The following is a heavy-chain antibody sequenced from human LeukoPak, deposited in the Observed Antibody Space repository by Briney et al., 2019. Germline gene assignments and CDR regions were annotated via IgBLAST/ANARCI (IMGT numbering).Heavy chain of an antibody. CDR3: SSTTVYYYDSSGCPDDY. CDR1: GYTFTSYG. J-gene: IGHJ4*02. V-gene: IGHV1-18*01. CDR2: ISAYNGNT. Sequence: AAVKVSCKASGYTFTSYGISWVRQAPGQGLEWMGWISAYNGNTNYAQKLQGRVTMTTDTSTSTAYMELRSLRSNDTAVYYCSSTTVYYYDSSGCPDDYWGRERWSPSPQ. D-gene: IGHD3-22*01.